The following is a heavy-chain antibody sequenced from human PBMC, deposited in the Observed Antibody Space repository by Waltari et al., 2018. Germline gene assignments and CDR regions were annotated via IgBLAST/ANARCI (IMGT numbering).Heavy chain of an antibody. V-gene: IGHV1-69-2*01. CDR3: ATVYMVPLVAGTGGYFDY. CDR1: GYTFTDYY. J-gene: IGHJ4*02. CDR2: VDPEDGET. D-gene: IGHD6-19*01. Sequence: EVQLVQSGAEVKKPGATVKISCKASGYTFTDYYMPWVQQAPGKGLEWMGRVDPEDGETIYAEKFQGRVTITADTSTDTAYMELSSLRSEDTAVYYCATVYMVPLVAGTGGYFDYWGQGTLVTVSS.